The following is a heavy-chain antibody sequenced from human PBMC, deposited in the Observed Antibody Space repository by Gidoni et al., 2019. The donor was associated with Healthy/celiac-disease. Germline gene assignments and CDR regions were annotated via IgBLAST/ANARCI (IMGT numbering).Heavy chain of an antibody. D-gene: IGHD3-3*01. CDR2: IYTSGST. J-gene: IGHJ5*02. CDR3: ARSGFGVVIGDWFDP. Sequence: QVQLQESGPGLVKPSQTLSLTCTVSGGSISRGSYYWSWIRQPAGKGLEWIGRIYTSGSTNYNPSLKSRVTISVDTSKNQFSLKLSSVTAADTAVYYCARSGFGVVIGDWFDPWGQGTLVTVSS. CDR1: GGSISRGSYY. V-gene: IGHV4-61*02.